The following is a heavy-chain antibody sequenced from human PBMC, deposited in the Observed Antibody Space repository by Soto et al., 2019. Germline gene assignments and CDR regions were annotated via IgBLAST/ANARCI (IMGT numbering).Heavy chain of an antibody. CDR2: ISYDGNTQ. CDR1: GLTLSSYS. CDR3: AKVSRPSRISTPDFDY. Sequence: GGSLRLSRPASGLTLSSYSVHWVRQAPGKGLDWVAVISYDGNTQFYGDSVKGRFIVSRDNSRNTLYLQLNNLQAEDTAVYHCAKVSRPSRISTPDFDYWGQGTLVTVSS. J-gene: IGHJ4*02. V-gene: IGHV3-30-3*01.